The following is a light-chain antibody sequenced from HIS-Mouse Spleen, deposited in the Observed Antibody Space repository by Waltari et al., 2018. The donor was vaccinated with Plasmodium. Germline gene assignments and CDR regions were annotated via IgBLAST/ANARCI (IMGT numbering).Light chain of an antibody. J-gene: IGLJ1*01. CDR3: MIWHSSALFV. Sequence: QAVLTQPSSLSASPGASASLTSNLRSGINVGTYRIYWYKQKPGSPPQYLLRYKSDSDKQQGSGVPSRFSGSKDASANAGILLISGLQSEDEADYYCMIWHSSALFVFGTGTKVTVL. V-gene: IGLV5-45*02. CDR1: SGINVGTYR. CDR2: YKSDSDK.